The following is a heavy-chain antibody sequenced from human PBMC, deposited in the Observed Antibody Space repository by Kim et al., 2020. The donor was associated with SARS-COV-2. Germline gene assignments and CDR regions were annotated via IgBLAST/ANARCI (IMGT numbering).Heavy chain of an antibody. CDR1: GGSFSGYY. V-gene: IGHV4-34*01. D-gene: IGHD1-26*01. J-gene: IGHJ4*02. Sequence: SETLSLTCAVYGGSFSGYYWSWIRQPPGKGLEWIGEINHSGSTNYNPSLKSRVTISVDTSKNQFSLKLSSVTAADTAVYYCARGRGIVGATNAPIYYFDYWGQGTLVTVSS. CDR2: INHSGST. CDR3: ARGRGIVGATNAPIYYFDY.